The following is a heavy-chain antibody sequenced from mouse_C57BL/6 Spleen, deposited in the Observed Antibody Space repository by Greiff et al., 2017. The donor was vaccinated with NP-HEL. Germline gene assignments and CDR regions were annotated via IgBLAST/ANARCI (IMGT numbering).Heavy chain of an antibody. CDR3: ARWGDQGYAMDY. Sequence: QVQLQQPGAELVKPGASVKLSCKASGFTFTSYWMQWVKQRPGQGLEWIGEIDPSDSYTNYNQKFKGKATLTVDTSSSTAYMQLSSLTSEDSAVYYCARWGDQGYAMDYWGQGTSVTVSS. V-gene: IGHV1-50*01. CDR1: GFTFTSYW. J-gene: IGHJ4*01. CDR2: IDPSDSYT.